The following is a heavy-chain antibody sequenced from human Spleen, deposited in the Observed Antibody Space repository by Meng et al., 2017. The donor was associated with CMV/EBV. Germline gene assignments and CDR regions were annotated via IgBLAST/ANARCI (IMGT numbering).Heavy chain of an antibody. D-gene: IGHD5-18*01. V-gene: IGHV4-38-2*02. Sequence: SETLSLTCTVSGYSISSGYYWGWIRQPPGKGLEWIGNIYHSGSTYYNPSLKSRVTISVDTSKNQISLKLSSVTAADTAVYYCARDPEGYGYGYHYYYGMDVWGQGTTVTVSS. J-gene: IGHJ6*02. CDR3: ARDPEGYGYGYHYYYGMDV. CDR1: GYSISSGYY. CDR2: IYHSGST.